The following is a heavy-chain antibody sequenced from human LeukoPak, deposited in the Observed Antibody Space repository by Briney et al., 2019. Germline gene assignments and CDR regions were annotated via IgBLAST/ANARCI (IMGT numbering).Heavy chain of an antibody. D-gene: IGHD4-17*01. V-gene: IGHV3-30*04. CDR2: ISHDGNGK. CDR3: ARDPYNGYYGDDYYYYMDV. CDR1: GFTFSSYA. J-gene: IGHJ6*03. Sequence: GGSLRLSCAASGFTFSSYAIHWVRQAPGKGLEWMAIISHDGNGKYYGDSVKGRFTISRDNSKNTLYLQMNSLRVEDTAVYYCARDPYNGYYGDDYYYYMDVWGKGTTVTISS.